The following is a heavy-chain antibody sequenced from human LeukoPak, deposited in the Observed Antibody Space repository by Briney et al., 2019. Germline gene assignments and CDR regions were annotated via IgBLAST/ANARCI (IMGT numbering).Heavy chain of an antibody. Sequence: TGGALRLSWAASGFTFSSYSMSWVRQAPGEGLGWVSYISSSGSTIYYAHSVKGRFTNSRDHANNPPHLPMEHLRAQGTARDYSAELGITMIGGVWGKGTTVTISS. CDR1: GFTFSSYS. V-gene: IGHV3-48*04. CDR2: ISSSGSTI. J-gene: IGHJ6*04. CDR3: AELGITMIGGV. D-gene: IGHD3-10*02.